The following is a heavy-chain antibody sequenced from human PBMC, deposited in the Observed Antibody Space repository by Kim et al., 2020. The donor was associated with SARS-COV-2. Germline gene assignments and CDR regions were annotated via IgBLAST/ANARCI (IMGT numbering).Heavy chain of an antibody. CDR1: GYTFTSYA. CDR2: INAGNGNT. D-gene: IGHD2-2*01. CDR3: ARPGDPSSRYARYYFDY. V-gene: IGHV1-3*01. Sequence: ASVKVSCKASGYTFTSYAMHWVRQAPVQRLEWMGWINAGNGNTKYSQKFQGRVTITRDTSASTAYMELSSLRSEDTAVYYCARPGDPSSRYARYYFDYWGQGTLVTVSS. J-gene: IGHJ4*02.